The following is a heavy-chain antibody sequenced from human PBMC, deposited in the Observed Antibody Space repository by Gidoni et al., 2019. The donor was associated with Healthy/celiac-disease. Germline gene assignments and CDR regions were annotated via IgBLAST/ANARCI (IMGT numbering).Heavy chain of an antibody. Sequence: EVQLVESGGGLVKPGGSLRLSCPASGFTFSSYSMNWVRQAPGKVLEWVSSISSSSSYIYYADSVKGRFTISRDNAKNSLYLQMNSLRAEDTAVYYCARDTAPLSGMDVWGQGTTVTVSS. J-gene: IGHJ6*02. CDR1: GFTFSSYS. CDR3: ARDTAPLSGMDV. CDR2: ISSSSSYI. V-gene: IGHV3-21*01. D-gene: IGHD5-18*01.